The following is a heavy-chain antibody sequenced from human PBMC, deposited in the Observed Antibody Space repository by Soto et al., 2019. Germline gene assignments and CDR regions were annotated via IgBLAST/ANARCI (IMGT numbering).Heavy chain of an antibody. D-gene: IGHD5-18*01. CDR3: AREERRILLWFGYYRMDV. CDR2: ISAYNGNT. V-gene: IGHV1-18*04. CDR1: GYTFTSYG. Sequence: ASVKVSCKASGYTFTSYGISWVRQAPGQGLEWMGWISAYNGNTNYAQKLQGRVTMTTDTSTSTAYMELRSLRSDDTAVYYCAREERRILLWFGYYRMDVWGQGTTVTVSS. J-gene: IGHJ6*02.